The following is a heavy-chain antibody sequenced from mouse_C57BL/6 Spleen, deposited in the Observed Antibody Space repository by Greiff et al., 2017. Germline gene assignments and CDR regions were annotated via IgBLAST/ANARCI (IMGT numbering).Heavy chain of an antibody. J-gene: IGHJ4*01. D-gene: IGHD4-1*01. CDR1: GFTFSSYA. CDR2: ISDGGSYT. Sequence: EVQLVESGGGLVKPGGSLKLSCAASGFTFSSYAMSWVRQTPEKRLEWVATISDGGSYTYYPDNVKGRFTISRDNAKNHLYLQMSHLKSEDTAMYYCARVLVRGMDYWGQGTSVTVSS. CDR3: ARVLVRGMDY. V-gene: IGHV5-4*01.